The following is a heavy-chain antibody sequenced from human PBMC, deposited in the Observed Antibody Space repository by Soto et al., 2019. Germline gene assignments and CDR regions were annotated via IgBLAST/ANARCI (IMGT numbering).Heavy chain of an antibody. Sequence: QVQLQQWGAGLLKPSETLSLTCAVYGGSFSGYYWSWIRQPPGKGLEWIGEINHSGSTNYNPSRKSRVTISVDTSKNQFSLKLSSVTAADTAVYYCARGTLRARSYLFGMDVWGQGTTVTVSS. J-gene: IGHJ6*02. CDR3: ARGTLRARSYLFGMDV. CDR2: INHSGST. CDR1: GGSFSGYY. D-gene: IGHD3-10*01. V-gene: IGHV4-34*01.